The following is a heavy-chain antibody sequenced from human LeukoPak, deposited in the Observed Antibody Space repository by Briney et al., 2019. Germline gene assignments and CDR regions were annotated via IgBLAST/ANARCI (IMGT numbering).Heavy chain of an antibody. CDR1: GGSLSGYY. V-gene: IGHV4-34*01. D-gene: IGHD3-22*01. CDR3: ARSTHYDSSGYYIDY. Sequence: SETLSLTCAVYGGSLSGYYWSWLRQPPGKGLEWTGEINHSGSTNYNPSLKSRVTISVDTSKNQFSLKLSSVTAADTAVYYCARSTHYDSSGYYIDYWGQGTLVTVSS. CDR2: INHSGST. J-gene: IGHJ4*02.